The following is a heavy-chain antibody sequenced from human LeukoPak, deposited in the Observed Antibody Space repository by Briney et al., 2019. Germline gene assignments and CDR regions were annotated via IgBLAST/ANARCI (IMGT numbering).Heavy chain of an antibody. D-gene: IGHD3-22*01. CDR3: ARRINYYDSCGYYYVRYFDS. J-gene: IGHJ4*02. CDR2: INTDGSSL. V-gene: IGHV3-74*01. Sequence: GGSLRLSCAASGFTFSSYWMYWVRQAPGKGPVWVARINTDGSSLNYADSVKGRFTISRDNAKNTLYLQMNSLGAEDTAVYYCARRINYYDSCGYYYVRYFDSWGQGTLVAVSS. CDR1: GFTFSSYW.